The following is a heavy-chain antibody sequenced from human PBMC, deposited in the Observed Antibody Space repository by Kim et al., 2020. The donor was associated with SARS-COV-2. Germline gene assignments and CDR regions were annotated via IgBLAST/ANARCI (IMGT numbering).Heavy chain of an antibody. CDR3: ARVGPAKNRYSSSSFDI. D-gene: IGHD6-6*01. Sequence: GGSLRLSCAASGFTFSSYEMNWVRQAPGKGLEWVSYISSSGSTIYYADSVKGRFTISRDNAKNSLYLQMNSLRAEDTAVYYCARVGPAKNRYSSSSFDIWGQGTMVTVSS. J-gene: IGHJ3*02. CDR2: ISSSGSTI. CDR1: GFTFSSYE. V-gene: IGHV3-48*03.